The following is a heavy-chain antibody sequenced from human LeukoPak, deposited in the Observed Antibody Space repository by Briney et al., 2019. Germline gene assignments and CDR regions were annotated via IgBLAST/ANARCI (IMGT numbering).Heavy chain of an antibody. Sequence: ASVKVSCKASGYSFTDKYMHWVRQAPGQGLEWMGRINPNSGGTKYAQKFQGRVTITADKSTSTAYMELSSLRSEDTAVYYCAGRHIVVVTAIFYYYMDVWGKGTTVTVSS. V-gene: IGHV1-2*06. CDR3: AGRHIVVVTAIFYYYMDV. D-gene: IGHD2-21*02. J-gene: IGHJ6*03. CDR2: INPNSGGT. CDR1: GYSFTDKY.